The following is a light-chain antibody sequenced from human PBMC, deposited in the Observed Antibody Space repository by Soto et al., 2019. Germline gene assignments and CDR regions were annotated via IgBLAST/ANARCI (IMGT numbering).Light chain of an antibody. CDR1: SSDVGAYDF. V-gene: IGLV2-14*03. Sequence: QSVLTQPASVSRSPGQSITISCTGTSSDVGAYDFVSWYQQHPDKAPKLMIYEVRNRPSGVSNRFSGSKSVNTATRTISGLQAEDEADYYCSSYTTSSTRVFGTGTKVTVL. J-gene: IGLJ1*01. CDR3: SSYTTSSTRV. CDR2: EVR.